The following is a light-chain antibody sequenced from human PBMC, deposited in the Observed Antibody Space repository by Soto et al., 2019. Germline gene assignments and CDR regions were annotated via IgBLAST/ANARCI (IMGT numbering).Light chain of an antibody. Sequence: EIVLTQSPGTLSLSPGERATLSCRASQSVSSSYLAWYQQKPGQAPRLLIYGASSRAPGIPDRSSGSGSGTDFTLTISRLEPEDFAVYYCQQYGSSPLTFVQGTKVEIK. V-gene: IGKV3-20*01. CDR3: QQYGSSPLT. J-gene: IGKJ1*01. CDR1: QSVSSSY. CDR2: GAS.